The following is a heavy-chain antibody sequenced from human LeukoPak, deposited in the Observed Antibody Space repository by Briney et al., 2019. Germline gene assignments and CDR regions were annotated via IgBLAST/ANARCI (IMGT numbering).Heavy chain of an antibody. J-gene: IGHJ4*02. CDR3: AKDGETTSSGTFDS. V-gene: IGHV3-30*18. CDR2: VSEDGTNE. D-gene: IGHD3-10*01. Sequence: GRSLRLSCAASGFTFTSYGMHCVRQAPGKGLEWVAFVSEDGTNEKYADSAKGRFTISRDNSNNTLYLQMNSLRAEDTGIYYCAKDGETTSSGTFDSWGQGTLVTVSS. CDR1: GFTFTSYG.